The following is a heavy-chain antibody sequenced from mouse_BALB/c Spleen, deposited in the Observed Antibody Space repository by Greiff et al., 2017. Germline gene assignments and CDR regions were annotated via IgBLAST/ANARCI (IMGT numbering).Heavy chain of an antibody. CDR3: ARGGYYYGSPFDY. D-gene: IGHD1-1*01. V-gene: IGHV3-2*02. J-gene: IGHJ2*01. CDR2: ISYSGST. Sequence: EVKLQESGPGLVKPSQSLSLTCTVTGYSITSDYAWNWIRQFPGNKLEWMGYISYSGSTSYNPSLKSRISITRDTSKNQFFLQLNSVTTEDTATYYCARGGYYYGSPFDYWGQGTTLTVSS. CDR1: GYSITSDYA.